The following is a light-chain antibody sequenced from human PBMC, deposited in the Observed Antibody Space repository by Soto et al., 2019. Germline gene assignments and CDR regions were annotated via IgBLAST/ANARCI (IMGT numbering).Light chain of an antibody. Sequence: EIVLTQSPATLSLSPGERATLSCRASQSVGSSLAWYQQRPGQAPRLLNYDAFIRATGIPARFSGSESGTDFTLTISSLEPEDFAVYYCQQRSNWPLTFGQGTRLEIK. CDR2: DAF. J-gene: IGKJ5*01. CDR1: QSVGSS. CDR3: QQRSNWPLT. V-gene: IGKV3-11*01.